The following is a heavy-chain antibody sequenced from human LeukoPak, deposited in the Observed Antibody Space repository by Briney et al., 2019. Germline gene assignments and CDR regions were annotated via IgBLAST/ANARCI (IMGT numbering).Heavy chain of an antibody. CDR2: ISGYNEKT. V-gene: IGHV1-18*01. Sequence: ASVKVSCKASGYTFTRYGINWVRQAPGQGLEWMGWISGYNEKTNYAQKFQGRVTITADESTSTAYMELSSLRSEDTAVYYCARNPLNYYDSSGYQHYWGQGTLVTVSS. J-gene: IGHJ4*02. D-gene: IGHD3-22*01. CDR3: ARNPLNYYDSSGYQHY. CDR1: GYTFTRYG.